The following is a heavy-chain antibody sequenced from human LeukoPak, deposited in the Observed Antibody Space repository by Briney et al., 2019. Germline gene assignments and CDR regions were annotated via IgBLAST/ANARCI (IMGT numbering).Heavy chain of an antibody. J-gene: IGHJ4*02. D-gene: IGHD3-22*01. CDR2: INSDGSST. V-gene: IGHV3-74*01. CDR3: ARSRDNVDNYDSSGYFDY. CDR1: GFTFSSYW. Sequence: GGSLRLSCAASGFTFSSYWMHWVRQAPGKGLVWVSRINSDGSSTSYADSVKGRFTISRDNAKNTLYLQVNSLRAEDTAVYYCARSRDNVDNYDSSGYFDYWGQGTLVTVSS.